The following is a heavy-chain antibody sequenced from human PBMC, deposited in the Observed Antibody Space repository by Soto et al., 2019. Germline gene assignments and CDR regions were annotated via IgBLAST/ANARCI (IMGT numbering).Heavy chain of an antibody. CDR1: GDSISSSTYF. V-gene: IGHV4-39*02. Sequence: PSETLSLTCTVSGDSISSSTYFWGWVRQPPGKGLEWIGSIYYSGSTYYNPSLKSRVTISVDTSKNHFSLKLSSVTAADTAVYYCARDLGEGYFDYWGQGTLVTVSS. CDR3: ARDLGEGYFDY. CDR2: IYYSGST. J-gene: IGHJ4*02.